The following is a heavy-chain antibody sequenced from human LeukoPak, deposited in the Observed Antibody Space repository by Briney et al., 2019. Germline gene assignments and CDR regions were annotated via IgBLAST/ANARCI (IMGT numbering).Heavy chain of an antibody. V-gene: IGHV3-30*03. CDR1: GFTFRTYG. J-gene: IGHJ4*02. CDR3: AREEVKSFDN. CDR2: ISYDGSNK. Sequence: GGSLRLSCAASGFTFRTYGIHWVRQAPGKGLEWVAVISYDGSNKYYADSVKGRFTISRDNAKNSLYLQMNNLRVEDTAVYYCAREEVKSFDNWGQGTLVTVSS.